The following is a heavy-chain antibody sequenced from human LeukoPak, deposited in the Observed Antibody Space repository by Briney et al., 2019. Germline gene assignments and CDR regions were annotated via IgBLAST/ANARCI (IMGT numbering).Heavy chain of an antibody. Sequence: SETLSLTRTVSGGSISSYYWSWIRQPPGKGLEWIGYIYYSGSTNYNPSLKSRVTISVDTSKNQFSLKLSSVTAADTAVYYCARGYDSSGYYISWAFDIWGQGTMVTVSS. D-gene: IGHD3-22*01. J-gene: IGHJ3*02. CDR1: GGSISSYY. CDR2: IYYSGST. CDR3: ARGYDSSGYYISWAFDI. V-gene: IGHV4-59*01.